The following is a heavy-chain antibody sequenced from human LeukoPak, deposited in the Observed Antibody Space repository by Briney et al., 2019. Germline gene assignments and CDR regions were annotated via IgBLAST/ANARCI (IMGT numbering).Heavy chain of an antibody. J-gene: IGHJ4*02. CDR2: ISGSGGST. V-gene: IGHV3-23*01. CDR1: GFTFSSYA. CDR3: AKDTRRWFGEYDY. Sequence: GGSLRLSCAASGFTFSSYAMSWVRQAPGKGLEWVSTISGSGGSTYYADSVKGRFTISRDNSKNTLYLQMNSLRAEDTAVYYCAKDTRRWFGEYDYWGQGTLVTVSS. D-gene: IGHD3-10*01.